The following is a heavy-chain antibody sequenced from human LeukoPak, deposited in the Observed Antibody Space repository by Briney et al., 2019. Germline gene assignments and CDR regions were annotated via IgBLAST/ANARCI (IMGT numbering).Heavy chain of an antibody. Sequence: PGGSLRLSCAASGFSFNIYGMHWVRQAPGKGLDWVAFIRYDGSDKYYADSVKGRFTISRDNSKNTLYLQMNSLRAEDTAAYYCAKGDAIKGHFDPWGQGTLVTVSS. D-gene: IGHD2-8*01. CDR3: AKGDAIKGHFDP. CDR2: IRYDGSDK. V-gene: IGHV3-30*02. J-gene: IGHJ5*02. CDR1: GFSFNIYG.